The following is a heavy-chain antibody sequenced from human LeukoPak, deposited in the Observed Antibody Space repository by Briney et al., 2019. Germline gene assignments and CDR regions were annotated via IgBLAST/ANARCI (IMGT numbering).Heavy chain of an antibody. Sequence: PGGSLRLSCAASGFTFNNYFMTWVRQAPGNGLGWVSTISGSAGSTYYADFVKGLFTISRDNSRNTLYLHMNRLRADHTALYYCARYCSGASCYLGLDYWGQGTLVTVSS. D-gene: IGHD2-2*01. CDR3: ARYCSGASCYLGLDY. CDR2: ISGSAGST. V-gene: IGHV3-23*01. CDR1: GFTFNNYF. J-gene: IGHJ4*02.